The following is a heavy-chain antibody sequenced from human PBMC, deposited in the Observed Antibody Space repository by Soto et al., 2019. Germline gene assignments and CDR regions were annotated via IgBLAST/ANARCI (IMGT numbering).Heavy chain of an antibody. CDR3: VKDMGTNGHDSFER. D-gene: IGHD2-8*01. CDR2: ISWNSGII. V-gene: IGHV3-9*01. J-gene: IGHJ3*02. Sequence: EVQLAESGGGLVQPGRSLRLSCAASGFIFDDYAMHWVRQAPGKGLEWVSGISWNSGIIVYSDSVKGRFTISRDNAQNSLYLQMNRLRAEDTALYYCVKDMGTNGHDSFERWGQGTMVTVSS. CDR1: GFIFDDYA.